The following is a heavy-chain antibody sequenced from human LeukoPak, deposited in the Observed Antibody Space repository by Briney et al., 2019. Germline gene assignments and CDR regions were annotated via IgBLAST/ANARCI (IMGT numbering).Heavy chain of an antibody. CDR2: IYHSGST. D-gene: IGHD4-11*01. CDR3: ASYSNYLNWFDP. Sequence: SETLSLTCTVSGGSISSGGYYWSWIRQPPGKGLEWIGYIYHSGSTYYNPSLKSRVTISVDRSKNQFSLKLSSVTAADTAVYYCASYSNYLNWFDPWGQGTLVTVSS. CDR1: GGSISSGGYY. J-gene: IGHJ5*02. V-gene: IGHV4-30-2*02.